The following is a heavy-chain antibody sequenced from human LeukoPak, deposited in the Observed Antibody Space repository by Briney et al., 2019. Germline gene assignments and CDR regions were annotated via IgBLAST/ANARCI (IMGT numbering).Heavy chain of an antibody. CDR1: GLTLSTYD. CDR2: IGAAGDT. Sequence: PGGSLRLSCAASGLTLSTYDMHWVRHTTGEGLEWISAIGAAGDTYYSDSVQGRFTISRENGKNSLFLQMNSLRAGDTAMYFCARGHGIWSGSRLSNAFDIWGQGTMVTVSS. J-gene: IGHJ3*02. D-gene: IGHD3-3*01. V-gene: IGHV3-13*04. CDR3: ARGHGIWSGSRLSNAFDI.